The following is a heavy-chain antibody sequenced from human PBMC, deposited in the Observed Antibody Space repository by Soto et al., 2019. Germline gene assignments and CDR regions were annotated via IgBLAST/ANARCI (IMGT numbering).Heavy chain of an antibody. CDR2: INAKNGAT. D-gene: IGHD6-19*01. J-gene: IGHJ5*02. Sequence: QVQLVQSGAEVRKPGASVKVSCKASGYIFSGNYLHWVRRAPGQGLEWMAWINAKNGATNYAQKFRCRATVTRDTSISTTYLELSGLTSDDTAVYYCARAREDSSGWFDHWGQGTQVTVSP. V-gene: IGHV1-2*02. CDR1: GYIFSGNY. CDR3: ARAREDSSGWFDH.